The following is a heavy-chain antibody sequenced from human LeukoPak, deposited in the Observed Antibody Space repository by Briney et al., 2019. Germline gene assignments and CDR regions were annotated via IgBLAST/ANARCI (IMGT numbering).Heavy chain of an antibody. Sequence: ASVKVSCKASGYTFTSYYRHWVRQAPGQGLEWMGIINPSGGSTSYAQKFQGRVTMTRDTSTSTVYMELSGLRSEDTAVYYCAREGDSRTDFDYWGQGTLVTVSS. CDR2: INPSGGST. J-gene: IGHJ4*02. CDR1: GYTFTSYY. D-gene: IGHD2-21*02. CDR3: AREGDSRTDFDY. V-gene: IGHV1-46*01.